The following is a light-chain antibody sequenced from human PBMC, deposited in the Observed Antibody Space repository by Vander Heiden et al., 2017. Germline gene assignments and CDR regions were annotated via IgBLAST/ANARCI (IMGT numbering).Light chain of an antibody. CDR2: KAS. Sequence: DVQMTQSHSTLSASVGDRVTITCRASQPIREWLAWSQQKPGEPPNLLIYKASSLRSGVPSRFSGSGSGTEFALTITSLQPEDFATYYCHQYDRSPHTFGGGTKLEI. CDR1: QPIREW. J-gene: IGKJ4*01. CDR3: HQYDRSPHT. V-gene: IGKV1-5*03.